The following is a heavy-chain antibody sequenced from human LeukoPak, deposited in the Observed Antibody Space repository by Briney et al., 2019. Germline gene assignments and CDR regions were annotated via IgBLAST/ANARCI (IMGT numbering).Heavy chain of an antibody. CDR2: IYYSGST. V-gene: IGHV4-39*01. Sequence: PSETLSLTCTVSGGSISSSSYYWGWIRQPPGKGLEWIGSIYYSGSTYYNPSLKSRVTISVDTSKNQFSLKLSPVTAADTAVYYCARHSGGPFDYWGQGTLVTVSS. CDR1: GGSISSSSYY. J-gene: IGHJ4*02. CDR3: ARHSGGPFDY. D-gene: IGHD2-15*01.